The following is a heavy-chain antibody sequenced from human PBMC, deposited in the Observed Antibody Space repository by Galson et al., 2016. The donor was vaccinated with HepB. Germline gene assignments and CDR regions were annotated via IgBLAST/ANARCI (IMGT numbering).Heavy chain of an antibody. V-gene: IGHV3-7*01. Sequence: SLRLSSAASGFSFSDYWMNWVRQAPGKGLEWVANIRPEGSGKNYVDSVEGRFTISRDNPKKSLYLQMNILRAEDTAVYYCARGLDATMGGGWHYGMDVWGQGTTVTVSS. CDR1: GFSFSDYW. J-gene: IGHJ6*02. CDR2: IRPEGSGK. CDR3: ARGLDATMGGGWHYGMDV. D-gene: IGHD5-18*01.